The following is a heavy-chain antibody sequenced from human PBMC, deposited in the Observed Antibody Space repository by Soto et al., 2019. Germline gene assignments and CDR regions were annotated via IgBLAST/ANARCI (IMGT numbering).Heavy chain of an antibody. J-gene: IGHJ4*02. Sequence: PSETLSLTCVVSGGSVTSYHWSWIRQFPGKGLEWIGYIYYSGSTYYNPSLKSRVTISVDTSKNQFSLKLSSVTAADTAVYYCAREGRFLEWLSGFDYWGQGTLVTVSS. D-gene: IGHD3-3*01. CDR1: GGSVTSYH. CDR2: IYYSGST. V-gene: IGHV4-59*06. CDR3: AREGRFLEWLSGFDY.